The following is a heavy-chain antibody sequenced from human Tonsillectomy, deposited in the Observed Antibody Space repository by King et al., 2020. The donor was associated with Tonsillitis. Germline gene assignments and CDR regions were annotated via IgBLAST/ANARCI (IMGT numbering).Heavy chain of an antibody. Sequence: VQLVESGGGLVQPGGSLRLSCAASGFTFSSYAMSWVRQAPGKGLEWVSYISGSGGMTYYADSVKGRFTISRDNSKNTLYLHMSSLRAEDKAVYYCATEGMGYSYGQDYHYMDVWGKGTTVTVSS. V-gene: IGHV3-23*04. J-gene: IGHJ6*03. CDR3: ATEGMGYSYGQDYHYMDV. CDR1: GFTFSSYA. D-gene: IGHD5-18*01. CDR2: ISGSGGMT.